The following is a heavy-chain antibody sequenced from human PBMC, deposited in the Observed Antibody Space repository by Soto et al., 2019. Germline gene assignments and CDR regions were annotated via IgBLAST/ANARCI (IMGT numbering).Heavy chain of an antibody. J-gene: IGHJ3*02. CDR2: ISGSGGST. V-gene: IGHV3-23*01. Sequence: GGSLRLSCAASGFTFSSYAMSWVRQAPGKGLEWLSVISGSGGSTYYAETVKGRFTISRDNSKNTLYLQMNSLRAEDTAVYYCAKDLSHIYYYDSSGPLVHAFDIWGQGTMVTVSS. CDR1: GFTFSSYA. D-gene: IGHD3-22*01. CDR3: AKDLSHIYYYDSSGPLVHAFDI.